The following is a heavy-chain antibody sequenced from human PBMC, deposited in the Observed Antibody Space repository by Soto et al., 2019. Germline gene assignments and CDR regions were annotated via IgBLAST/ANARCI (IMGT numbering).Heavy chain of an antibody. J-gene: IGHJ6*02. CDR1: GFTFTNAW. V-gene: IGHV3-15*07. D-gene: IGHD3-10*01. CDR2: IKRKTDGGTT. CDR3: TTDRFRDYDMDV. Sequence: EVQLVESGGGLVKPGGSLRLSCAASGFTFTNAWMNWVRHAPGKGLEWVRRIKRKTDGGTTDYAAPAKGRFSIYRDASKTTLYMQMNRLQPDDTDEYYCTTDRFRDYDMDVWGQGNTVTVSS.